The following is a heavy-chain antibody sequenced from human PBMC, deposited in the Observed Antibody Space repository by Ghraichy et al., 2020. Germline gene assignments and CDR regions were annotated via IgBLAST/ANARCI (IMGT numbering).Heavy chain of an antibody. D-gene: IGHD2-15*01. Sequence: GESLNISCAASGFTFSSYSINWVRQAPGKGLEWVSSISGSSSYINNADSVKGRFTISRDNAKNSLYLQMNSLRAEDTAVYYCARVGCSGGRCYRQDYHYYYGMDVWGQGTTVTVSS. V-gene: IGHV3-21*01. CDR2: ISGSSSYI. J-gene: IGHJ6*02. CDR3: ARVGCSGGRCYRQDYHYYYGMDV. CDR1: GFTFSSYS.